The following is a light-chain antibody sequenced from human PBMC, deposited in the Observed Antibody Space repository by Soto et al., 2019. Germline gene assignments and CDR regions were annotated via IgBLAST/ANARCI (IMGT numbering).Light chain of an antibody. CDR1: QRVSSIY. V-gene: IGKV3-20*01. CDR2: GVS. Sequence: ELVSTQSPCALSLSPGESATLSCRASQRVSSIYFAWYQQKRGQAPRLLIYGVSSRATGIPDRFSGSGSGTDFTLTISRLEPEDSAVYYCEQYGSSPRTFGQGTKVDIK. CDR3: EQYGSSPRT. J-gene: IGKJ1*01.